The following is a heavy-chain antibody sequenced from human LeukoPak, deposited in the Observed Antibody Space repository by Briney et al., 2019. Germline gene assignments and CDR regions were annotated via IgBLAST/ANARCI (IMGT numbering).Heavy chain of an antibody. J-gene: IGHJ4*02. CDR3: AASLNYYDSSGHAQLDY. D-gene: IGHD3-22*01. CDR2: IVVGSGNT. V-gene: IGHV1-58*01. CDR1: GFTFTSSA. Sequence: ASVKVSCKASGFTFTSSAVQWVRQARGQRLEWIGWIVVGSGNTNYAQKFQERVTITRDMSTGTAYMELSSLRSEDTAVYYCAASLNYYDSSGHAQLDYWGQGTLVTVSS.